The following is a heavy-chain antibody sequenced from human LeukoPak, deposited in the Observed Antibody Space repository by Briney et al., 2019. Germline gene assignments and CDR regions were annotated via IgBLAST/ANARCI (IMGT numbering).Heavy chain of an antibody. CDR3: ARSREVGATSFDFGMDV. CDR2: ISYDGRDK. CDR1: GFTFSSYA. D-gene: IGHD1-26*01. J-gene: IGHJ6*02. V-gene: IGHV3-30*04. Sequence: GGSLRLSCTASGFTFSSYAMHWVRQAPGKGLEWVAIISYDGRDKYYADSVKGRFTISRDNSKNTLYLQMNSLRTEDTAVNYCARSREVGATSFDFGMDVWGQGTTDTVSS.